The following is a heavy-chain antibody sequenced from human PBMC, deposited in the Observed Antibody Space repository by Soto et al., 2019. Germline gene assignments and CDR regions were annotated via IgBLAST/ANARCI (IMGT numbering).Heavy chain of an antibody. D-gene: IGHD3-16*01. CDR3: ARGRGPWDYFDY. V-gene: IGHV4-30-2*01. Sequence: QLQLQESGSGLVKPSQTLSLTCAVSGGSISSGGYFWSWIRQPPGKGLEWIGYIYHSGSTYYNPSLKSRVTISVDRSKNQFSLKLGSVTAADTAVYYCARGRGPWDYFDYWGQGTLVTVSS. CDR1: GGSISSGGYF. CDR2: IYHSGST. J-gene: IGHJ4*02.